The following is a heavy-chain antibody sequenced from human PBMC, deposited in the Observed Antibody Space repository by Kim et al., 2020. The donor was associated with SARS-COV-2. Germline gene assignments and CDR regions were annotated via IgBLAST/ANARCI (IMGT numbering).Heavy chain of an antibody. Sequence: GGSLRLSCAASGCTFSSYGMHWVRQAPGKGLEWVAVISYDGSNKYYADSVKGRFTISRDNSKNTLYLQMNSLRAEDTAVYYCAKESGSGSYYAWTYYYYGMDVWGQGTTVTVSS. CDR2: ISYDGSNK. V-gene: IGHV3-30*18. CDR3: AKESGSGSYYAWTYYYYGMDV. CDR1: GCTFSSYG. D-gene: IGHD3-10*01. J-gene: IGHJ6*02.